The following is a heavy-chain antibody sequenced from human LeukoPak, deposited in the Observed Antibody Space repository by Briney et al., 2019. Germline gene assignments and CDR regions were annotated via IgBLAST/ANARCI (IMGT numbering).Heavy chain of an antibody. Sequence: GGSLRLSCAASGFTFGSYAMNWVRQAPGKGLEWVAVISYDGSNKYYADSVKGRFTISRDNSKNTLYLQMNSLRAEDTAVYYCAKASLRFGELSPPWFDPWGQGTLVTVSS. CDR1: GFTFGSYA. V-gene: IGHV3-30*18. J-gene: IGHJ5*02. D-gene: IGHD3-10*01. CDR3: AKASLRFGELSPPWFDP. CDR2: ISYDGSNK.